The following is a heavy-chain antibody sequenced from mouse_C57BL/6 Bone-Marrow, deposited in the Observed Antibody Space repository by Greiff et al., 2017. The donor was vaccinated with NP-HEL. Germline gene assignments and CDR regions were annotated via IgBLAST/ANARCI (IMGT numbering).Heavy chain of an antibody. CDR3: ARGDRYFDV. CDR1: GYTFTSYW. V-gene: IGHV1-50*01. J-gene: IGHJ1*03. D-gene: IGHD2-13*01. Sequence: QVQLQQPGAELVKPGASVKLSCKASGYTFTSYWMQWVKQRPGQGLEWIGEIDPSDSYTNYNQKFKGKATLTVDKSSSTAYLQLSSLTSEDSAVFYCARGDRYFDVWGTGTTLTVSS. CDR2: IDPSDSYT.